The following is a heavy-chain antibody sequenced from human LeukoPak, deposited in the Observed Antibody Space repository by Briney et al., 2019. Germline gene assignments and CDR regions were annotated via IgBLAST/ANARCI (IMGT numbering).Heavy chain of an antibody. V-gene: IGHV3-33*02. D-gene: IGHD2-15*01. CDR1: GFTFNTYA. CDR3: AREVDCSGGSCYRGAFDI. J-gene: IGHJ3*02. CDR2: IWYDGSSD. Sequence: GRSLRLSCAASGFTFNTYAMHWVRQAPGKGLEWVAAIWYDGSSDYYGDSATGRFTISRDNSKNTLFLQMNSLRTEDTAVYYCAREVDCSGGSCYRGAFDIWGQGTMVTVSS.